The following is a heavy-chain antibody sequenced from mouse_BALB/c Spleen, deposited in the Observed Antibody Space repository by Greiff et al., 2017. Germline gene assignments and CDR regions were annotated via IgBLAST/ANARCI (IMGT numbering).Heavy chain of an antibody. CDR3: ARMGDYDGVYFDY. CDR1: GFSLTSYG. D-gene: IGHD2-4*01. CDR2: IWSGGST. V-gene: IGHV2-2*02. Sequence: VKLQESGPGLVQPSQSLSITCTVSGFSLTSYGVHWVRQSPGKGLEWLGVIWSGGSTDYNAAFISRLSISKDNSKSQVFFKMNSLQANDTAIYYCARMGDYDGVYFDYWGQGTTLTVSS. J-gene: IGHJ2*01.